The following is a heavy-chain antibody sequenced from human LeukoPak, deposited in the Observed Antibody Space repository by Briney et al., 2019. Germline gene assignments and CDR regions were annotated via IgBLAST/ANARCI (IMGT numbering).Heavy chain of an antibody. CDR3: VRVGDSVATMDY. CDR2: ISAYNGYT. J-gene: IGHJ4*02. V-gene: IGHV1-18*01. Sequence: SVKVSCKTSGFTFPNYGVSWVRQAPGQGLEWMAWISAYNGYTSYAQTFQDRVTMTTDTSTSTAHMELRGLRSDDTAVYYCVRVGDSVATMDYWGQGTLVTVSS. D-gene: IGHD2-21*01. CDR1: GFTFPNYG.